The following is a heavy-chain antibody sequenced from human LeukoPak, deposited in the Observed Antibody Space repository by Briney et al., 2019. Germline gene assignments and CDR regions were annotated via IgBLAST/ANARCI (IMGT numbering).Heavy chain of an antibody. V-gene: IGHV4-39*01. D-gene: IGHD3-3*01. CDR2: IYYSGST. Sequence: PSGTLSLTCTVSGGSISSSSYYWGWIRQPPGKGLEWIGSIYYSGSTYYNPSLKSRVTISVDTSKNQFSLKLSSVTAADTAVYYCARQRYDFWSGYYTDYYYYYMDVWAKGPRSPSP. CDR1: GGSISSSSYY. CDR3: ARQRYDFWSGYYTDYYYYYMDV. J-gene: IGHJ6*03.